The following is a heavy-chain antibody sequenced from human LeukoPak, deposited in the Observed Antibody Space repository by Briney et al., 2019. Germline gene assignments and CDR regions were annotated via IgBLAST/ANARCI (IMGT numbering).Heavy chain of an antibody. V-gene: IGHV4-39*07. Sequence: PSETLSLTCTVSGGSISSSSYYWGWIRQPSGKGLEWIGSIYYSGSTYYNPSLKSRVTISVDTSKNQFSLKLSSVTAADTAVYYCARSRKWELIWRLNGRSAKFDYWGQGTLVTVSS. CDR2: IYYSGST. D-gene: IGHD1-26*01. CDR1: GGSISSSSYY. CDR3: ARSRKWELIWRLNGRSAKFDY. J-gene: IGHJ4*02.